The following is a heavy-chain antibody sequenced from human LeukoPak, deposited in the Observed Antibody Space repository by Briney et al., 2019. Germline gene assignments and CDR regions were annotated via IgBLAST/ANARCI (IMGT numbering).Heavy chain of an antibody. CDR3: ARASGYSYGPDY. CDR2: IIPILGMA. CDR1: GGTFSSYA. J-gene: IGHJ4*02. V-gene: IGHV1-69*04. D-gene: IGHD5-18*01. Sequence: SVKVSCKASGGTFSSYAISWVRQAPGQGLEWMGRIIPILGMANYAQKFQGRVTITADKSTSTAYMELSSLRSEDTAVYYCARASGYSYGPDYWGQGTLVTVSS.